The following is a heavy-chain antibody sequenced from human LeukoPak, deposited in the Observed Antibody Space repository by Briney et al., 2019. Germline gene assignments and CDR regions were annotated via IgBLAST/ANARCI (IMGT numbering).Heavy chain of an antibody. CDR3: AHRRDSSGYQYRYWFAP. CDR1: GFSLTTSGVG. V-gene: IGHV2-5*02. D-gene: IGHD3-22*01. J-gene: IGHJ5*02. CDR2: INWDDQK. Sequence: SGPTLVNPTQTLTLTCTFSGFSLTTSGVGVGWIRQPPGKALEWLAIINWDDQKVYSPSLQSSLSITKDTSKNQVVLTMTNVDPVDTATYYCAHRRDSSGYQYRYWFAPWGQGTLVTVSS.